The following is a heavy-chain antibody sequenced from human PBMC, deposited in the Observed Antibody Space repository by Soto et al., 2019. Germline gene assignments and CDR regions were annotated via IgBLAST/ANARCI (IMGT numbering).Heavy chain of an antibody. Sequence: SETLSLTCTVSGGSISSGGYYWSWIRQHPGKGLEWIGYIYYSGSTYYNPSLKSRVTISVDTSKNQFSLKLSSVTAADTAVYYCARGGRMATMDLYAFDIWGQGTMVTVSS. V-gene: IGHV4-31*03. CDR2: IYYSGST. CDR1: GGSISSGGYY. J-gene: IGHJ3*02. CDR3: ARGGRMATMDLYAFDI. D-gene: IGHD5-12*01.